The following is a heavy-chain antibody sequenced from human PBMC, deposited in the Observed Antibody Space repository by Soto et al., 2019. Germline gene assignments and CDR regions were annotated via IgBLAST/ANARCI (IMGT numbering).Heavy chain of an antibody. CDR2: ISYDGSNK. V-gene: IGHV3-30-3*01. J-gene: IGHJ4*02. Sequence: QVQRVESGGGVVQPGRSLRLSCAASGFTFSTYAMHWVRQAPGKGLEWVAVISYDGSNKYYADSVKGRFTISRDNSKNTLYLQMNSLRAEDTAVYYCARDKSPYSSGWHNRHFDYWGQGTLVTVSS. CDR1: GFTFSTYA. CDR3: ARDKSPYSSGWHNRHFDY. D-gene: IGHD6-19*01.